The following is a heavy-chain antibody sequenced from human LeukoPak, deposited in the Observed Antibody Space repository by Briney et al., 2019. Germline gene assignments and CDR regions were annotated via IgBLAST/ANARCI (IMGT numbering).Heavy chain of an antibody. Sequence: TSETLSLTCAVSGGSISSGGYSWSWIRQPPGKGLEWIGHISYSGSTYQNPSLKSRVSISPDTSKNQISLRLSSVTAADTAVYYCARSGFYYDSSGYFPTLDFWGQGTLVTVSS. CDR3: ARSGFYYDSSGYFPTLDF. J-gene: IGHJ4*02. V-gene: IGHV4-30-4*07. CDR2: ISYSGST. D-gene: IGHD3-22*01. CDR1: GGSISSGGYS.